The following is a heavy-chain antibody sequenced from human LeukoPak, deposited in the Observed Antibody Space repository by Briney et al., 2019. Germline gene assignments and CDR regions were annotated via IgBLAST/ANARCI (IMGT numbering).Heavy chain of an antibody. D-gene: IGHD6-19*01. V-gene: IGHV3-23*01. CDR3: AKDKEQWLVRGYFDL. Sequence: GGSLRLSCAASGFTFSSYGMSWVRQAPGNGPEWVSAISGSGGSTYYADSVKGRFTISRDNSKNTLYLQMNSLRAEDTAVYYCAKDKEQWLVRGYFDLWGRGTLVTVSS. CDR2: ISGSGGST. J-gene: IGHJ2*01. CDR1: GFTFSSYG.